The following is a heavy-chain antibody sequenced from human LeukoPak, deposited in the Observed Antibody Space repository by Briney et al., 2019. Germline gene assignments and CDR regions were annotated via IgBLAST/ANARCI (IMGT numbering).Heavy chain of an antibody. CDR3: ARVGGWQWLGNWFDP. Sequence: TSETLSLTCTVSGGSISSYYWSWIRQPPGKGLEWIGYIHYSGSTNHNPSLKSRVTISVDTSKNQFSLKLSSVTAADTAVYYCARVGGWQWLGNWFDPWGQGTLVTVSS. CDR1: GGSISSYY. V-gene: IGHV4-59*12. D-gene: IGHD6-19*01. J-gene: IGHJ5*02. CDR2: IHYSGST.